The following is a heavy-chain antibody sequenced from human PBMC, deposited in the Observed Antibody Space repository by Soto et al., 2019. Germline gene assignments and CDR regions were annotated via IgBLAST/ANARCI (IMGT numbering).Heavy chain of an antibody. CDR1: GFSLTTSGVG. CDR3: AHRPGGATFDY. D-gene: IGHD1-26*01. CDR2: IYWDDDE. Sequence: QITLKESGPTLVKPTQTLTLTCTFSGFSLTTSGVGVGWIRQPPGKALEWLALIYWDDDERYSPSLQTRLTIIKDTSNNQVVLTMTNMDPVDTGTYYCAHRPGGATFDYWGQGISVTVAS. J-gene: IGHJ4*02. V-gene: IGHV2-5*02.